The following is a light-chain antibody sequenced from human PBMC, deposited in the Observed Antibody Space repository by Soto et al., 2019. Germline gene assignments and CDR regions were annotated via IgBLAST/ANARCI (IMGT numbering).Light chain of an antibody. CDR1: QSVGTY. V-gene: IGKV3-11*01. J-gene: IGKJ5*01. Sequence: EIALTQSPPTLSLSQGDRATLTCRASQSVGTYLAWYQQKPGQSPRLLMFDVSNRATGIPARFSGSGSGTDFTLTISSLEPEDFGVYYCQHRSIWPVSFGQGTRLEIK. CDR3: QHRSIWPVS. CDR2: DVS.